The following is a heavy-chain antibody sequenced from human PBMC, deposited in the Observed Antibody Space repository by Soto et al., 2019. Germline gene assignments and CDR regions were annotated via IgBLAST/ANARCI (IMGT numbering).Heavy chain of an antibody. CDR2: IGTAGDT. V-gene: IGHV3-13*01. J-gene: IGHJ4*02. Sequence: PGGSLRLSCAASGFTFSSCDMHWVRQATGKGLEWVSAIGTAGDTYYPGSVKGRFTISRENAKNSLYLQMNSLRAEDTAVYYCARARETEITYYYDSSGYYDIYFDYWGQGTLVTVSS. CDR1: GFTFSSCD. D-gene: IGHD3-22*01. CDR3: ARARETEITYYYDSSGYYDIYFDY.